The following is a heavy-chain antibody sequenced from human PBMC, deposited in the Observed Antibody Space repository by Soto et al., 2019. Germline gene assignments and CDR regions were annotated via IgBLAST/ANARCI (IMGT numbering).Heavy chain of an antibody. CDR3: ARDVGYCNGGSCYSGQNIDY. Sequence: QVQLVESGGGVVQPGRSLRLSCAASGFTFSSYAMHWVRQAPGKGLEWVAVISYDGSNKYYADSVKGRFTISRDNSKNTLYLQMNSLRAEDTAVYYCARDVGYCNGGSCYSGQNIDYWGQGTLVTVSS. CDR2: ISYDGSNK. V-gene: IGHV3-30-3*01. J-gene: IGHJ4*02. CDR1: GFTFSSYA. D-gene: IGHD2-15*01.